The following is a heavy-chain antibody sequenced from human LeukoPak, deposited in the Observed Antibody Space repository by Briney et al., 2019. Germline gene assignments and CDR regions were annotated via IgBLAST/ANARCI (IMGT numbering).Heavy chain of an antibody. J-gene: IGHJ6*03. Sequence: PGGSLRLSCAASGFTFSSYWMHWVRQAPGKGLVWVSRINSDGSSTSYADSVKGRFTISRDNSKNTLYLQMNSLRAEDTAVYYCARDQWLVPPYYYYYMDVWGKGTTVTVSS. CDR1: GFTFSSYW. CDR3: ARDQWLVPPYYYYYMDV. CDR2: INSDGSST. V-gene: IGHV3-74*01. D-gene: IGHD6-19*01.